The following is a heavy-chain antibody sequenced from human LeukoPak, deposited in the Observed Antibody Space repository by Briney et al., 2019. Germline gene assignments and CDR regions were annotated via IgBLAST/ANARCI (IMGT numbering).Heavy chain of an antibody. CDR3: SRDRGGYTYGYGWGFDP. D-gene: IGHD5-18*01. CDR1: GFTVSNIY. CDR2: IYSADST. Sequence: PAGSLRVSCAVSGFTVSNIYMSWVRQAPGKGLEWVSVIYSADSTFYPDSVKGRFTISRDNSKNTLYLQMNSLRAEDTAVYYCSRDRGGYTYGYGWGFDPWGQGTLVTVSS. V-gene: IGHV3-66*01. J-gene: IGHJ5*02.